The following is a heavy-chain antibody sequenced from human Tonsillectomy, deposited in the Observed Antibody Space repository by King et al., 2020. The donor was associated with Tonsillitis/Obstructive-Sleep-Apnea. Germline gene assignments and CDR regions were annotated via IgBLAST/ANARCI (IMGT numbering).Heavy chain of an antibody. CDR3: AREGNDAFDI. J-gene: IGHJ3*02. V-gene: IGHV4-59*01. Sequence: MQLQESGPGLVKPSETLSLTCTVSGDSISSYYWSWIRQPPGKGLEWIGYIDYSGSTKYNPPLKSRVIISVDTSKNQFSLNLSSVTAADTAVYYCAREGNDAFDIWGQGTMVTVSS. CDR2: IDYSGST. D-gene: IGHD3-10*01. CDR1: GDSISSYY.